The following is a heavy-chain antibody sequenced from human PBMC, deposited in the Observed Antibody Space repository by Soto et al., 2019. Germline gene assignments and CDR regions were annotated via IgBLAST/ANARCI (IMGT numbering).Heavy chain of an antibody. J-gene: IGHJ5*02. Sequence: PGGSLRLSCAASGFTFRNYAMSWVRQAPGKGLEWVSSISDSGDTTQYADSVKGRFTISRDNSKNTLYLQMNSLTAEDTAVYYCAKDRWFDPWGQGTLVTVSS. CDR2: ISDSGDTT. V-gene: IGHV3-23*01. CDR3: AKDRWFDP. CDR1: GFTFRNYA.